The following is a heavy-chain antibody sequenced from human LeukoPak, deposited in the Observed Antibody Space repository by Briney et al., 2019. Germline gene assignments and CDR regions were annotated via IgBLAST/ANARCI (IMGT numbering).Heavy chain of an antibody. CDR1: GFTFNAYC. CDR3: AKDPPIVVVPAASDWFDP. D-gene: IGHD2-2*01. V-gene: IGHV3-7*03. J-gene: IGHJ5*02. CDR2: ISRDGNDV. Sequence: GGYLRLSCAASGFTFNAYCMGWVRQAPGKGLECVASISRDGNDVYYVDSVKGRFTISRDNARNSLHLQMNSLRVEDTAVYYCAKDPPIVVVPAASDWFDPWGQGTLVTVSS.